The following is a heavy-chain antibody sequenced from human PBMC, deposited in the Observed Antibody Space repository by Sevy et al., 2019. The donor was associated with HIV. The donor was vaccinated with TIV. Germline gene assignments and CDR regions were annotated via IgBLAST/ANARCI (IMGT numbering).Heavy chain of an antibody. CDR2: IKQDGSDK. J-gene: IGHJ3*02. CDR3: AREALYYYDSERSDDDAFDM. V-gene: IGHV3-7*01. D-gene: IGHD3-22*01. CDR1: GFTFSSHY. Sequence: GGFLRLSCAASGFTFSSHYMSWVRQAPGKGLEWVANIKQDGSDKFYVESVKGRFTISRDNAKNSLYLHLSSLRAEDTAMYYCAREALYYYDSERSDDDAFDMWGPGTMVTVSS.